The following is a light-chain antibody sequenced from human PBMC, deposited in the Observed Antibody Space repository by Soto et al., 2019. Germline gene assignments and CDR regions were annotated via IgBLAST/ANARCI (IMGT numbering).Light chain of an antibody. J-gene: IGKJ1*01. CDR3: QQYNDWPWT. CDR2: GAS. CDR1: QSISGT. V-gene: IGKV3-15*01. Sequence: EIVMTQSPATLSVSPWVRATLSCRASQSISGTLAWYQQKPGQAPRLLIHGASTRAPGFPARFSGSGSGTDFTLTISSLQSEDFAVYYCQQYNDWPWTFGQGTKVDIK.